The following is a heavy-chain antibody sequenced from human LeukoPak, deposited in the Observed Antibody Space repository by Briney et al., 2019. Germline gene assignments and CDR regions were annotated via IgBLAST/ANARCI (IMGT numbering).Heavy chain of an antibody. CDR3: ARHYDSTAYSLDY. CDR2: IKQDGSQK. D-gene: IGHD3-22*01. Sequence: GGSLRLSCAASGFTFSSYWMTWVRQAPGKGLELVANIKQDGSQKFYLDSVKGRFTISRDNAKESLFLQMNSLRAEDTAVYYCARHYDSTAYSLDYWGQGTLVTVSS. J-gene: IGHJ4*02. V-gene: IGHV3-7*01. CDR1: GFTFSSYW.